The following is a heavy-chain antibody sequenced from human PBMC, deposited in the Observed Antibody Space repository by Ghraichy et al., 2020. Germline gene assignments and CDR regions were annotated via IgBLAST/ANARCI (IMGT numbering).Heavy chain of an antibody. Sequence: SETLYLTCTVSGASISNSYWSWIRQPPGKGLELIGYVHYSGYTSYNPSLKSRVTVSVDTSKNQISLKLSSVTAADTAVYYCASALIAAARRVRFDPWGQGTLVTVSS. D-gene: IGHD6-13*01. CDR2: VHYSGYT. CDR3: ASALIAAARRVRFDP. V-gene: IGHV4-59*01. CDR1: GASISNSY. J-gene: IGHJ5*02.